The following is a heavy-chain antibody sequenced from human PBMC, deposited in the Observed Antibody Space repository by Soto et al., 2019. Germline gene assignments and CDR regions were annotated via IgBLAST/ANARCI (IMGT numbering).Heavy chain of an antibody. CDR1: GFRFSEHS. J-gene: IGHJ4*02. D-gene: IGHD2-21*02. CDR2: ISSNSDKT. V-gene: IGHV3-48*02. CDR3: ARLPKGSLVTA. Sequence: VVLVESGGGLVSPGGALRLSCVASGFRFSEHSMNWVRQAPGKGLQWISYISSNSDKTYYADSVKGRFTVSRDNAKNALFLQMNSLRDDDTATYYCARLPKGSLVTAWGQGARVTVSS.